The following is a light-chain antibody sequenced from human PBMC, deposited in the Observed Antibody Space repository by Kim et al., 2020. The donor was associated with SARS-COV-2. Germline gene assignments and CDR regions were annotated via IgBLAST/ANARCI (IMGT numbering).Light chain of an antibody. CDR1: SLGDKY. CDR2: QDK. J-gene: IGLJ2*01. Sequence: SYELTQPPSVSVSPGQTASITCSGESLGDKYVCWYQQKPGQSPVLVIYQDKKRPSGIPERFSGSNSGNTATLTISGTQAMDEVDYYCQAWGSTSVVFGGGTQLTVL. V-gene: IGLV3-1*01. CDR3: QAWGSTSVV.